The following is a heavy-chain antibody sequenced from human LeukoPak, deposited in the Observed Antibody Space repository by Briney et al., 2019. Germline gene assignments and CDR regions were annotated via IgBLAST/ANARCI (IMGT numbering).Heavy chain of an antibody. J-gene: IGHJ4*02. D-gene: IGHD3-22*01. V-gene: IGHV4-34*01. Sequence: PSENLSRTCAVYGGSFSGYYWCWIRQPPGKGLEWIGEINHSGSTNYNPSLKSRVTISVDTSKNQFSLKLSSVTAADTAVYYCARDRAPYDSSGYYYYLDYWGQGTLVTVSS. CDR3: ARDRAPYDSSGYYYYLDY. CDR2: INHSGST. CDR1: GGSFSGYY.